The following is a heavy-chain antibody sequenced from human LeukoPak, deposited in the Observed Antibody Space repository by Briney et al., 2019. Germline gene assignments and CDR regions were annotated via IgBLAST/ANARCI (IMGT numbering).Heavy chain of an antibody. Sequence: PGGSLRLSCAVSGFTFSSYNMNWVRQAPGKGLEWVSSISRSTGNIYSADSVKGRFNISRDNAKNSLYLQMNSLRAEDTAVYYCARDNYDAFDIWGQGTMVTVSS. V-gene: IGHV3-21*01. D-gene: IGHD4-11*01. CDR3: ARDNYDAFDI. J-gene: IGHJ3*02. CDR1: GFTFSSYN. CDR2: ISRSTGNI.